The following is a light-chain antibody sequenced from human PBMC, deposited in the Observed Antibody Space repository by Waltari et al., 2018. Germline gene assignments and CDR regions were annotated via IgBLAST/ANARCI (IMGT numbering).Light chain of an antibody. CDR3: QQRSNWLT. V-gene: IGKV3D-20*02. Sequence: EIVLTQSPGTLSLSPGERATLSCRASQSVTSSYLAWYQQKPGQAPRLLIYRASSRATGIPDRFSGGGSGTDFTLIISSLEPEDFAVYYCQQRSNWLTFGGGTKVEI. CDR2: RAS. CDR1: QSVTSSY. J-gene: IGKJ4*01.